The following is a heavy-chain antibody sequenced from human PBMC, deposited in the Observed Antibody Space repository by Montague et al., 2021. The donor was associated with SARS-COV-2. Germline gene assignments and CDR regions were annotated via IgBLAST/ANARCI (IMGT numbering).Heavy chain of an antibody. CDR1: GGSISTYY. CDR2: IYYSGST. Sequence: SETLSLTCTVSGGSISTYYYCWIRLPPGKGLEWIGFIYYSGSTNYNSTPTSRVTISVDTSKNQFSLKLSSVTAADTAVYYCSSEADYGDYFDYWGQGTLVTVSS. J-gene: IGHJ4*02. CDR3: SSEADYGDYFDY. V-gene: IGHV4-59*01. D-gene: IGHD4-17*01.